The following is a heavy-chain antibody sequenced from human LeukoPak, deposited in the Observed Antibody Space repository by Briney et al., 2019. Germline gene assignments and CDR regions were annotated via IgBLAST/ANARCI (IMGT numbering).Heavy chain of an antibody. CDR2: IYPGDSDT. V-gene: IGHV5-51*01. D-gene: IGHD2-2*01. CDR1: EYRFASYW. J-gene: IGHJ4*02. CDR3: ARLGYCTSISCNVLQY. Sequence: GESLKISCKASEYRFASYWIAWVRQMPGKGLEWMGIIYPGDSDTRYSPSFQGQVATSADKSISTAYLQWTSLKASDTAIYYCARLGYCTSISCNVLQYWGQGTLVTVSS.